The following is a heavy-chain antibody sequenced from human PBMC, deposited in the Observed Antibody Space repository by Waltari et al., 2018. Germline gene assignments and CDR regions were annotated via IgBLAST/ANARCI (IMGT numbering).Heavy chain of an antibody. CDR1: GGSISSGGYY. D-gene: IGHD2-15*01. J-gene: IGHJ6*03. CDR3: ARRRSGNRGYMDV. Sequence: TCTVSGGSISSGGYYWSWIRQHPGKGLEWIGYIYYSGSTYYNPSLKSRVTISVDTSKNQFSLKLSSVTAADTAVYYCARRRSGNRGYMDVWGKGTTVTVSS. V-gene: IGHV4-31*03. CDR2: IYYSGST.